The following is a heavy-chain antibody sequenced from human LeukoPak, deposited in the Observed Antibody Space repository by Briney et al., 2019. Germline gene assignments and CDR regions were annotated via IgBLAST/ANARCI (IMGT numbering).Heavy chain of an antibody. D-gene: IGHD4-17*01. V-gene: IGHV4-38-2*02. Sequence: SETLSLTCTVSGYSISSGYYWGWIRQPPGEGLEWIGSIYRSGSTYYNPSLKSRVTISVDTSKNQFSLKLSSVTAADTAVYYCARVGEDDYGDYAPDYWGQGTLVTVSS. J-gene: IGHJ4*02. CDR1: GYSISSGYY. CDR3: ARVGEDDYGDYAPDY. CDR2: IYRSGST.